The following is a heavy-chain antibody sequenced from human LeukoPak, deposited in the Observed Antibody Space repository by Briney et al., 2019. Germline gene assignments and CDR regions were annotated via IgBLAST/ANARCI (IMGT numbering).Heavy chain of an antibody. CDR3: ARLRGAMTPVTSDFDY. V-gene: IGHV4-39*01. CDR2: GFYSGSA. J-gene: IGHJ4*02. CDR1: GGSINGSSYY. D-gene: IGHD4-17*01. Sequence: SEPLSHTCTLSGGSINGSSYYWAWIRQPPGKGLEWIGSGFYSGSAYYNPTIKSPVTISVDTSKIQFSLNLSSVTAADTAVYYCARLRGAMTPVTSDFDYWGQGTLVTVSS.